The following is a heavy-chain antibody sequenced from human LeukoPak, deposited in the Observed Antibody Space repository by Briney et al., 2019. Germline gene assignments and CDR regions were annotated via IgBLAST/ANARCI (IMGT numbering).Heavy chain of an antibody. V-gene: IGHV3-7*01. CDR2: IKQEGSVE. J-gene: IGHJ4*02. Sequence: PGGSLRLSCSASGFTFQNYWMYWVRQAPGKGPEWVANIKQEGSVEHYLDSVKGRFTISRDNANNSLTLQMNSLIAEDTAVYYCARWTGVIDQWGQGTLVTVSS. D-gene: IGHD3-10*01. CDR1: GFTFQNYW. CDR3: ARWTGVIDQ.